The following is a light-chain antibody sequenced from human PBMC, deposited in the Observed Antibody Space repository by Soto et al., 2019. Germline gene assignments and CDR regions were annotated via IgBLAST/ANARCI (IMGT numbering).Light chain of an antibody. CDR1: QSVNSN. Sequence: EIVMTQSPVTLSVSLGERATLSCRASQSVNSNFAWYQQKPGQAPRLLINGASTRATGIPARFSGSGSGTECTLTISSLQSEDFAVYYCQQYNNWPRTFGPGTKVDIK. CDR3: QQYNNWPRT. CDR2: GAS. V-gene: IGKV3-15*01. J-gene: IGKJ3*01.